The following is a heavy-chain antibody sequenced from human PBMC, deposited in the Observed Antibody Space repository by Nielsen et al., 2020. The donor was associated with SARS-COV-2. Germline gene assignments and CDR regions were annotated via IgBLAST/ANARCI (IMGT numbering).Heavy chain of an antibody. V-gene: IGHV1-18*01. CDR1: GYTFTSYG. CDR3: AREALIVGATIPTFDY. Sequence: ASVKVSCKPSGYTFTSYGISWVRQAPGQGLEWMGWISAYNGNTNYAQKLQGRVTMTTDTSTSTAYMELRSLRSDDTAVYYCAREALIVGATIPTFDYWGQGTLVTVSS. CDR2: ISAYNGNT. D-gene: IGHD1-26*01. J-gene: IGHJ4*02.